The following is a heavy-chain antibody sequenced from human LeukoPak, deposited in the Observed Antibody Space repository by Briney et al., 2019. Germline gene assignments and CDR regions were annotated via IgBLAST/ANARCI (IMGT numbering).Heavy chain of an antibody. CDR3: ARRYNPIAVAGKGGIDP. CDR1: GGSISSSSYY. J-gene: IGHJ5*02. CDR2: IYYSGST. D-gene: IGHD6-19*01. Sequence: PSETLSLTCTVSGGSISSSSYYWGWIRQPPGKGLEWIGTIYYSGSTYYNPSLKSRVTISVDTSKNQFSLKLSSVTAADTAVYYCARRYNPIAVAGKGGIDPWGQGTLVTVSS. V-gene: IGHV4-39*07.